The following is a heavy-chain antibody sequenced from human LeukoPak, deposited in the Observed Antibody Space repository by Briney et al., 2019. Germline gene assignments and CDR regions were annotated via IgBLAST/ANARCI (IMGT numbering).Heavy chain of an antibody. Sequence: APVKVSCKASGYTFTSYGISWVRQAPGQGLEWMGWISAYNGNTNYAQKLQGRVTMTTDTSTSTAYMELRSLRSDDTAVYYCARGSSSFFQNWFDPWGQGTLVTVSS. J-gene: IGHJ5*02. D-gene: IGHD6-13*01. CDR2: ISAYNGNT. CDR3: ARGSSSFFQNWFDP. CDR1: GYTFTSYG. V-gene: IGHV1-18*01.